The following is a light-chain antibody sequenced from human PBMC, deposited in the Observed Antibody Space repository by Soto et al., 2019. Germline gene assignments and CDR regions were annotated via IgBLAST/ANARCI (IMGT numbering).Light chain of an antibody. Sequence: EVGMTQSAATLSVSPGERATLSCRARHNVNTNVAWYQQRPCQAPRLLIYGASTRATAIPARFSGSGSGAEFTLTISSLQSEDFALYYCQHYNNWPITSAQGTRLAIK. CDR2: GAS. J-gene: IGKJ5*01. V-gene: IGKV3-15*01. CDR3: QHYNNWPIT. CDR1: HNVNTN.